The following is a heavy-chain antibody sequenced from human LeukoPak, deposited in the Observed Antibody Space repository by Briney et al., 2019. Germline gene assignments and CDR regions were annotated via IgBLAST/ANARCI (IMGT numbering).Heavy chain of an antibody. J-gene: IGHJ6*03. CDR1: GYTFTGYY. Sequence: ASVKVSCKASGYTFTGYYMHWVRQAPGQGLEWMGWIDPNSGGTNYAQKFQGRVTMTRDTSISTAYMELSRLRSDDTAVYYCARSHRPYCSSTSCYTHYYYYYMDVWGKGTTVTVSS. CDR2: IDPNSGGT. CDR3: ARSHRPYCSSTSCYTHYYYYYMDV. D-gene: IGHD2-2*02. V-gene: IGHV1-2*02.